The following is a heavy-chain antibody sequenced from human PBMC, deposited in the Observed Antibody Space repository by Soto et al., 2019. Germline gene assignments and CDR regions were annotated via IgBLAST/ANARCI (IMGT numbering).Heavy chain of an antibody. V-gene: IGHV3-23*01. Sequence: GGSLRLSCAASGFTFSSYAMSWVRQAPGKGLEWVSAISGSGGSTYYADSVKGRFTISRDNSKNTLYLQMNSPRAEDTAVYYCAKGSDYYYYYMDVWGKGTTVTVSS. CDR2: ISGSGGST. CDR3: AKGSDYYYYYMDV. CDR1: GFTFSSYA. J-gene: IGHJ6*03. D-gene: IGHD2-15*01.